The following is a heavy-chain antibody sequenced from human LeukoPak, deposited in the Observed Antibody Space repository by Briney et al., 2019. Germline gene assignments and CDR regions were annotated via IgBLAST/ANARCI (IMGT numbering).Heavy chain of an antibody. CDR3: AKEVAAAGNGDWFDP. CDR1: GFTFSSYD. CDR2: IRPSGDNT. D-gene: IGHD6-13*01. J-gene: IGHJ5*02. V-gene: IGHV3-23*01. Sequence: GGSLRLSCAASGFTFSSYDMTWVRQAPGRGLEWVSSIRPSGDNTYYGDSVKGRFTISRDNSKNTVYLQMNNMRVDDTAVYYCAKEVAAAGNGDWFDPWGQGTLVTVSS.